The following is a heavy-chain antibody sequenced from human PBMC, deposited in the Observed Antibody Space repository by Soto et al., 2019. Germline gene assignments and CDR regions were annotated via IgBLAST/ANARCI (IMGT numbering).Heavy chain of an antibody. CDR1: GFTFSRYN. CDR3: ARAWSDYGDFDY. D-gene: IGHD4-17*01. V-gene: IGHV3-21*01. Sequence: EVQMVESGGGLVMPGGSLRLSCEASGFTFSRYNINWVRQAPGKGLEWVSSINPSSTYTYYTDSVRGRFTISRDNAKNSLYLQMNSLRAEDTAVYYCARAWSDYGDFDYWGQGTLVTVSS. J-gene: IGHJ4*02. CDR2: INPSSTYT.